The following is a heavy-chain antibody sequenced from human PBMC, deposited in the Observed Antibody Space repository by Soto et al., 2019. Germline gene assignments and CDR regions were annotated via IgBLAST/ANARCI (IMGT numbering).Heavy chain of an antibody. J-gene: IGHJ6*02. Sequence: PSETLSLTCTVSGGSISSGDYYWSWIRQPPGKGLEWIGYIYYSGSTYYNPSLKSRVTISVDTSKNQFSLKLSSVTAADTAVCYCARKRGSSWYIYYYYGMDVWGQGTTVTVSS. CDR1: GGSISSGDYY. V-gene: IGHV4-30-4*01. CDR3: ARKRGSSWYIYYYYGMDV. D-gene: IGHD6-13*01. CDR2: IYYSGST.